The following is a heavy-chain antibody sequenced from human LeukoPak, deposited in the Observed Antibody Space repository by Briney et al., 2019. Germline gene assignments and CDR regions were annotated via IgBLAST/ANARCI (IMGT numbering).Heavy chain of an antibody. Sequence: PGGSLRLSCAASGFTFSSYEMNWVRQAPGKGLEWVSYISSSDSTIYYADSVKGRFTISRDNAKNSLYLQMNSLRAEDTAVYYCARDPTLVTTVTYYFDYWGQGTLVTVSS. CDR1: GFTFSSYE. D-gene: IGHD4-17*01. V-gene: IGHV3-48*03. J-gene: IGHJ4*02. CDR3: ARDPTLVTTVTYYFDY. CDR2: ISSSDSTI.